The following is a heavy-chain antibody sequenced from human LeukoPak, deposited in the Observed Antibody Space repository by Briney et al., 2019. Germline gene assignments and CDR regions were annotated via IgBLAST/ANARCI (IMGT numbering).Heavy chain of an antibody. Sequence: GGSLRLSCAASGFTFSSYEMNWVRQAPGKGLVWVSHINSDGSSTTYADSVKGRSTISRDNAKNTLYLQMNSLRADDTAVYYCARVRLDYDFWSGYYKNWGQGTMVTVSS. D-gene: IGHD3-3*01. CDR3: ARVRLDYDFWSGYYKN. CDR1: GFTFSSYE. CDR2: INSDGSST. J-gene: IGHJ3*01. V-gene: IGHV3-74*01.